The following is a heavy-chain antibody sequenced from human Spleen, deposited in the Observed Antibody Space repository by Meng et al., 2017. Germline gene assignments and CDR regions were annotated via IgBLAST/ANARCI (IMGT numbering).Heavy chain of an antibody. Sequence: GSLRLSCTVSGGSISSYYWSWIRQPAGKGLEWIGRIYTSGSTNYNPSLKSRVTMSVDTSKNQFSLKLSSVTAADTAVYYCARRSGSYKSGYDYWGQGTLVTVSS. CDR3: ARRSGSYKSGYDY. D-gene: IGHD1-26*01. V-gene: IGHV4-4*07. J-gene: IGHJ4*02. CDR1: GGSISSYY. CDR2: IYTSGST.